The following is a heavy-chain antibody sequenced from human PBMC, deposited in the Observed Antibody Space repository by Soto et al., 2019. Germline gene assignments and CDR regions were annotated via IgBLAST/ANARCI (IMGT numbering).Heavy chain of an antibody. V-gene: IGHV4-59*08. D-gene: IGHD3-10*01. J-gene: IGHJ6*02. CDR3: ARQGFGPLHGVVDV. Sequence: QVQLQESGPGLVKPSEPLSLSCTVSGGSINSYYWSWIRQSPGKRMEWIGYVHHSWGSSYNPSLQSRVARSQDTSKSQFSLKVTSVTATDTAVYYCARQGFGPLHGVVDVWGQGTTVTVSS. CDR2: VHHSWGS. CDR1: GGSINSYY.